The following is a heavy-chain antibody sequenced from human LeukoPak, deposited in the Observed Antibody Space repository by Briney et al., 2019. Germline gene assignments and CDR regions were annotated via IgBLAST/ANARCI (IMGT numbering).Heavy chain of an antibody. D-gene: IGHD3-10*01. V-gene: IGHV3-33*01. CDR3: ARDGSGSFDY. CDR1: GFTFSSYG. J-gene: IGHJ4*02. Sequence: GGSLRLSCAASGFTFSSYGVHWVRQAPGKGLEWVAVIWYDGSNKYYADSVKGRFTISRDNSKNTLYLQMNCLRAEDTAVYYCARDGSGSFDYWGQVTLVTVSS. CDR2: IWYDGSNK.